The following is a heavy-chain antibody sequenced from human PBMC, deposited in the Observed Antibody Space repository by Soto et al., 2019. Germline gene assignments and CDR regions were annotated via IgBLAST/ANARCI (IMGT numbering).Heavy chain of an antibody. CDR1: GFTFSSYA. CDR2: ISYDGSNK. Sequence: GGSLRLSFAASGFTFSSYAMHWVRQAPGKGLEWVAVISYDGSNKYYADSVKGRFTISRDNSKNTLYLQMNSLRAEDTAVYYCARDLTGDYDYWGQGTLVTVSS. V-gene: IGHV3-30*04. J-gene: IGHJ4*02. CDR3: ARDLTGDYDY. D-gene: IGHD7-27*01.